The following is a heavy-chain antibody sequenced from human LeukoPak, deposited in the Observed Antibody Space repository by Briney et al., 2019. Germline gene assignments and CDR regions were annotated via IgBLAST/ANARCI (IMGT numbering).Heavy chain of an antibody. D-gene: IGHD4-17*01. CDR1: GFTFSPYT. CDR2: ISGSGGST. Sequence: GGFLRLSCAASGFTFSPYTMNWVRQAPGKGLEWVSAISGSGGSTYYADSVKGRFTISRDNSKNTLYLQMNSLRAEDTAVYYCAKDWGYGAHDYGMDVWGQGTTVTVSS. J-gene: IGHJ6*02. V-gene: IGHV3-23*01. CDR3: AKDWGYGAHDYGMDV.